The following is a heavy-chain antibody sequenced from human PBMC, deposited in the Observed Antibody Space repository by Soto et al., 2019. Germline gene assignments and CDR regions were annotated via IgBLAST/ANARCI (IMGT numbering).Heavy chain of an antibody. CDR2: IKEDGSEE. CDR3: ARATSSTSGAIDY. D-gene: IGHD2-2*01. Sequence: EVQLVESGGGLVQPGGSLRLSCAASAFTFRNYWMSWVRQAPGKGLEWVAKIKEDGSEEYYVDSVKGRFTISSNNAENSLYLQMNSLTVEDTAVYYCARATSSTSGAIDYWGQGTLVTVSS. V-gene: IGHV3-7*04. J-gene: IGHJ4*02. CDR1: AFTFRNYW.